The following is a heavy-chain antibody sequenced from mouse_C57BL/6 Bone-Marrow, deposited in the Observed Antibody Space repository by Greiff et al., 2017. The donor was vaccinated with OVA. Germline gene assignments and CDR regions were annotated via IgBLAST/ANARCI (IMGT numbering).Heavy chain of an antibody. J-gene: IGHJ4*01. Sequence: VKLQESGAELVRPGASVTLSCKASGYTFTDYEMHWVKQTPVHGLEWIGAIDPETGGTAYNQKFKGKAILTADKSSSTAYMELRSLTSDDSAVYYCTKKGLRRVYSYAMDYWGQGTSVTVSS. CDR1: GYTFTDYE. CDR2: IDPETGGT. CDR3: TKKGLRRVYSYAMDY. D-gene: IGHD2-4*01. V-gene: IGHV1-15*01.